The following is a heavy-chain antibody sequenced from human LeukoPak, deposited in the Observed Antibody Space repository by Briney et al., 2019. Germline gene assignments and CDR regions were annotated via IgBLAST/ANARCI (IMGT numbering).Heavy chain of an antibody. D-gene: IGHD3-16*02. Sequence: GGSLRLSCAGSGFTFSSYWMSWVRQAPGKGLEWVSYITSSGSTIYYADSVKGRFTISRDNAKNSLYLQMSSLRAEDTAVYYCARVGSWRSYRYAFDYWGQGTLVTVSS. CDR3: ARVGSWRSYRYAFDY. J-gene: IGHJ4*02. CDR1: GFTFSSYW. CDR2: ITSSGSTI. V-gene: IGHV3-48*03.